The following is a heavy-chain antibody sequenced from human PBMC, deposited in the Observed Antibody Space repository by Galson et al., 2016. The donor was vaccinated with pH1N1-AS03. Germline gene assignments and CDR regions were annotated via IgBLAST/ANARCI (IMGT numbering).Heavy chain of an antibody. Sequence: SVKVSCKASGYTFTNYYLYWVRQAPGQGLEWMGIINPSGGDTTYAQKFQGRVAMTRDTSTSTFYMELSSLGSDDTSLYYCARLCLVRGLDYWGQGTLVTVSS. J-gene: IGHJ4*02. CDR1: GYTFTNYY. V-gene: IGHV1-46*01. CDR3: ARLCLVRGLDY. CDR2: INPSGGDT. D-gene: IGHD6-19*01.